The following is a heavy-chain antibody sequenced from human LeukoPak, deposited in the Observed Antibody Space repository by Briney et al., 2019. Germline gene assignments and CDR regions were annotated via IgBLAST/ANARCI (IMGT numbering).Heavy chain of an antibody. Sequence: ASVKVSCKASGYTFTSYGISWVRQAPGQGLEWMGWISAYNGNTNYAQKLQGRVTMTTDTSTSTAYMELRSLRSDDTAVYYCVRYCSGGGCYYYGMDVWGQGTTVTVSS. CDR1: GYTFTSYG. CDR2: ISAYNGNT. CDR3: VRYCSGGGCYYYGMDV. D-gene: IGHD2-15*01. J-gene: IGHJ6*02. V-gene: IGHV1-18*01.